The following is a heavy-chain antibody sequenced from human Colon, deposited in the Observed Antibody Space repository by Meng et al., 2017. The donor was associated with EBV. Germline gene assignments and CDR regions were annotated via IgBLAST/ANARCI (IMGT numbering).Heavy chain of an antibody. CDR3: ARVSSGWDYFDY. Sequence: QLQSQGPGPGLVKPSQTLSLTCTVSGGSVSSGGYYWTWIRQHPGKGLEWFGHIYYSGSTFYNPSLKRRVIISIDTSKNQFSLNLRSVTAADTAVYYCARVSSGWDYFDYWGQGTLVTVSS. CDR1: GGSVSSGGYY. J-gene: IGHJ4*02. CDR2: IYYSGST. V-gene: IGHV4-31*03. D-gene: IGHD6-19*01.